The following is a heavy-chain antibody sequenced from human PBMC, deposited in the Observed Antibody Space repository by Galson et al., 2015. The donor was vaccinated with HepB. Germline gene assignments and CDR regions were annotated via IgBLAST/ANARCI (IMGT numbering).Heavy chain of an antibody. Sequence: SVKVSCKASGGTFSSNAISWVRQAPGQGLEWMGGIIPIFGAANYAQKFQGRVTITADESTSTAYLELSSLKSEDTAVYYCASDGSGWPPAYYMDVWGNGTTVAVS. CDR2: IIPIFGAA. J-gene: IGHJ6*03. D-gene: IGHD6-19*01. V-gene: IGHV1-69*13. CDR3: ASDGSGWPPAYYMDV. CDR1: GGTFSSNA.